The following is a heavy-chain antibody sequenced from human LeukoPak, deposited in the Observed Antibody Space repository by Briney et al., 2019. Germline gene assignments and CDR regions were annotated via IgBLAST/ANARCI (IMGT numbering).Heavy chain of an antibody. CDR2: INHSGST. D-gene: IGHD6-13*01. V-gene: IGHV4-34*01. CDR1: GGSFSGYY. J-gene: IGHJ3*02. CDR3: ARGPIAAASWSPVRGAFDI. Sequence: SETLSLTCAVYGGSFSGYYWSWIRQPPGKGLEWTGEINHSGSTNYNPSLKSRVTISVDTSKNQFSLKLSSVTAADTAVYYCARGPIAAASWSPVRGAFDIWGQGTMVTVSS.